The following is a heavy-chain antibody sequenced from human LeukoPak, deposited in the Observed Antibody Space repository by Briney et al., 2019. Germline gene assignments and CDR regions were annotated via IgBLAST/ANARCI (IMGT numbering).Heavy chain of an antibody. V-gene: IGHV3-48*01. CDR3: AKDPLSSSSFDY. J-gene: IGHJ4*02. CDR2: ITLSSSTI. CDR1: AFNFNNYN. Sequence: GGSLRLSCAASAFNFNNYNMNWVRQAPGKGLEWVSYITLSSSTIYYADSVKGRFTISRDNAKNSLYLQMNSLRAEDTAVYYCAKDPLSSSSFDYWGQGTLVTVSS.